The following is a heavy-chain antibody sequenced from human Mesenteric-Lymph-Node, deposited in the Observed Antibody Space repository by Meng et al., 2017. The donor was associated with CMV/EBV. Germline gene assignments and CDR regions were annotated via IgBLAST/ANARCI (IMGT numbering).Heavy chain of an antibody. CDR2: ISSSGSTI. CDR3: ARSSSSGNYYCYGMDV. V-gene: IGHV3-11*01. D-gene: IGHD6-6*01. J-gene: IGHJ6*02. Sequence: GGSLRLSCAASGFTFSDYYMSWIRQAPGKGLEWVSYISSSGSTIYYADSVKGRFTISRDNAKNSPYLQMNSLRAEDTAVYYCARSSSSGNYYCYGMDVWGQGTTVTVSS. CDR1: GFTFSDYY.